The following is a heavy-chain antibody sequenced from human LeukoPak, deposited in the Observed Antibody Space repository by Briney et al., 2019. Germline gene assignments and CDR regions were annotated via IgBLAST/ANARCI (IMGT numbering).Heavy chain of an antibody. D-gene: IGHD6-19*01. Sequence: GGSLRLSCAASGFTVSINYMTWVRQAPGKGLEWISYLSRSTTIIYYADSVKGRFTISRDNAKNSLYLQMNSLRAEDTAMYYCARSGWYDDFDYLGQGTLVTVSS. CDR2: LSRSTTII. CDR3: ARSGWYDDFDY. J-gene: IGHJ4*02. V-gene: IGHV3-48*01. CDR1: GFTVSINY.